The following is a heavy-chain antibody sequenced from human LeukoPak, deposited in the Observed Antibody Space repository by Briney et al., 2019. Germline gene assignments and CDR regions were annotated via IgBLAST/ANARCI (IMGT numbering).Heavy chain of an antibody. CDR2: VNSDGSST. CDR3: ATGIGHYYDY. J-gene: IGHJ4*02. CDR1: VIIFNNYC. Sequence: GGSLRLSCAASVIIFNNYCMHWVRHAPGKGLVWVSRVNSDGSSTVYADSVKGRFTISRDNARTTVYLQMSSLRLDDTATYYCATGIGHYYDYWGQGSLVTVSS. V-gene: IGHV3-74*01. D-gene: IGHD3-22*01.